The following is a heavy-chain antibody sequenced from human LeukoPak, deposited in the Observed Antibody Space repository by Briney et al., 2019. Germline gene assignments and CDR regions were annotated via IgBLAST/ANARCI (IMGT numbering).Heavy chain of an antibody. CDR3: ARDPGHSGGQN. CDR2: IAPIFGTT. D-gene: IGHD5-12*01. Sequence: GSSVKVSCKASGGTFSSYAISWVRQAPGQGLEWMGGIAPIFGTTKYAQKFQGRVTLTADESTSTAYMELSSLRSEDTAFYYCARDPGHSGGQNWGQGTLVTVSS. V-gene: IGHV1-69*01. CDR1: GGTFSSYA. J-gene: IGHJ4*02.